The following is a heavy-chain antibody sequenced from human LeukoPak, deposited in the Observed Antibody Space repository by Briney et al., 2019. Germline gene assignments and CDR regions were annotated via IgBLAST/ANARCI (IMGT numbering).Heavy chain of an antibody. Sequence: GGSLRLSCAGSGFALKSYSLAWVRQAPGKGLEWVSAISGSGGSTYYADSVKGRFTISRDNSKNTLYLQMNSLRAEDTAVYYCAKEGFVAVQQLTPAYWGQGTLVTVSS. CDR1: GFALKSYS. J-gene: IGHJ4*02. D-gene: IGHD6-13*01. CDR2: ISGSGGST. V-gene: IGHV3-23*01. CDR3: AKEGFVAVQQLTPAY.